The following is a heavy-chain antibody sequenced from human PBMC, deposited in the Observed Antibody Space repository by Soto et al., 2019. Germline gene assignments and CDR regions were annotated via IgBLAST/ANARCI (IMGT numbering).Heavy chain of an antibody. CDR2: IIPIFGTA. CDR1: GGTFSSYA. CDR3: ARDSAAAAGPYYYYYGMDV. V-gene: IGHV1-69*13. J-gene: IGHJ6*02. Sequence: SVKVSCKASGGTFSSYAISWVRQAPGQGLEWMGGIIPIFGTANYAQKFQGRVTITADESTSTAYMELSSLRFEDTAVYYCARDSAAAAGPYYYYYGMDVWGQGTTVTVSS. D-gene: IGHD6-13*01.